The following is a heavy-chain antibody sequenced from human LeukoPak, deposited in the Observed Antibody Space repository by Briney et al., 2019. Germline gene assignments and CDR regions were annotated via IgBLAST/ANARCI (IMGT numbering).Heavy chain of an antibody. Sequence: SVRVSCKASGGTFSNYAINWVRQAPGQGLEWMGGIIPIFGTANYAQKFQGRVTITADESTSTAYMELSSPRSEDTAVYYCARGPVEYSSSSGYYCYYMDVWGKGTTVTVSS. J-gene: IGHJ6*03. V-gene: IGHV1-69*01. CDR1: GGTFSNYA. D-gene: IGHD6-6*01. CDR3: ARGPVEYSSSSGYYCYYMDV. CDR2: IIPIFGTA.